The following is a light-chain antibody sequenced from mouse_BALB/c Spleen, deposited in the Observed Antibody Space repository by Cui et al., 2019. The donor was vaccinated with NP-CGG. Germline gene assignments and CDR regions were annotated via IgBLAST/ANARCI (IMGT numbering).Light chain of an antibody. CDR2: GTN. CDR1: TGAVTTNNY. Sequence: QAVVTQPSALTTSPGETVTLTCRSSTGAVTTNNYANWVQEKPDHLFTGLIGGTNNRPPGVPARFSGSLIGDKAALTITGAQTEDEAIYFCALWYSNHWVFGGGTKLTVL. CDR3: ALWYSNHWV. J-gene: IGLJ1*01. V-gene: IGLV1*01.